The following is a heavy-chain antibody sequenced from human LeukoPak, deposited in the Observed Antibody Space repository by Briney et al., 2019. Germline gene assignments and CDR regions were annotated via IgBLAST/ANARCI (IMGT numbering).Heavy chain of an antibody. D-gene: IGHD6-19*01. CDR1: GGSISSYY. Sequence: PSETLSLTCTVSGGSISSYYWNWIRQPPGKGLEWIGYIYYSGSTNYNPSLKSRVTISVDTSKNQFSLKLSSVTAADTAVYYCARVRRSSGWYFDLWGRGTLVTVSS. J-gene: IGHJ2*01. CDR2: IYYSGST. V-gene: IGHV4-59*01. CDR3: ARVRRSSGWYFDL.